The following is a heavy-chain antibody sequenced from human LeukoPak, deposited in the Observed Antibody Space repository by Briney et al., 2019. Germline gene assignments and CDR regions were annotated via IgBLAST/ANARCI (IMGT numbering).Heavy chain of an antibody. CDR3: ARDHSRNYAPDF. CDR2: ISASNGNT. Sequence: ASVRVSCKASGYTFTRYGISWVRQAPGQGLQWLGWISASNGNTNYAQKFRDGVTMSTDTSTGTAYLDVRSLTSDDTAVYYCARDHSRNYAPDFWGQGTLVIVSS. V-gene: IGHV1-18*01. CDR1: GYTFTRYG. D-gene: IGHD3-16*01. J-gene: IGHJ4*02.